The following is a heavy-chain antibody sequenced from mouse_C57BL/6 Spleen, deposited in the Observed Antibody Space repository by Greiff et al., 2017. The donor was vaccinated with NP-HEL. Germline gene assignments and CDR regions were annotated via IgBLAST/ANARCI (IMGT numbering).Heavy chain of an antibody. CDR2: IDPSDSYT. CDR3: ARKRGYGYYWYFDV. J-gene: IGHJ1*03. D-gene: IGHD2-2*01. Sequence: QVQLKQPGAELVMPGASVKLSCKASGYTFTSYWMHWVKQRPGQGLEWIGEIDPSDSYTNYNQKFKGKSTLTVDKSSSTAYMQLSSLTSEDSAVYYCARKRGYGYYWYFDVWGKGTTVTVSS. V-gene: IGHV1-69*01. CDR1: GYTFTSYW.